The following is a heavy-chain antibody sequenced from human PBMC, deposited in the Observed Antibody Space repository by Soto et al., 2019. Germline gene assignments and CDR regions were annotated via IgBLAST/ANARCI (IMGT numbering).Heavy chain of an antibody. CDR3: AREVDWNDDVGGYCYYYYGMDV. D-gene: IGHD1-1*01. J-gene: IGHJ6*02. CDR1: GDSVSSNSAA. CDR2: TYYRSKWYN. Sequence: SQTISLTCAISGDSVSSNSAAWNWIRQSPSRGLEWLGRTYYRSKWYNDYAVSVKSRITINPATSKNQFSLQLNSVTPEDTAVYYCAREVDWNDDVGGYCYYYYGMDVWGQGSTVTVAS. V-gene: IGHV6-1*01.